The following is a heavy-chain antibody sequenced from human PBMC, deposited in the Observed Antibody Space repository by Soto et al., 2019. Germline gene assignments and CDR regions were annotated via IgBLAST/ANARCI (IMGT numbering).Heavy chain of an antibody. CDR2: ILPVLGIA. D-gene: IGHD1-1*01. V-gene: IGHV1-69*02. CDR1: GGTFSTHT. Sequence: QVHLVQSGAEVKQPGSSVKVSCKVSGGTFSTHTITWLRQAPGQGPEWMGRILPVLGIANYAQKFQGRITITADKSTSTAYMALSSLRSDDTAVFYCAIPDNTHMDPGRDFFDYWRQGTLVTVSS. J-gene: IGHJ4*02. CDR3: AIPDNTHMDPGRDFFDY.